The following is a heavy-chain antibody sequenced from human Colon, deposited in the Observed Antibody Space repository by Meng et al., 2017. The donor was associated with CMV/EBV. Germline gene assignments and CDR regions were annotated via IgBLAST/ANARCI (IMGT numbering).Heavy chain of an antibody. V-gene: IGHV3-23*01. CDR1: ALTFTGYA. CDR3: AKHVLPGATRAFDY. D-gene: IGHD4/OR15-4a*01. CDR2: IDGSGYST. Sequence: GGSLRLSCAASALTFTGYAMNWVRQAPGRGLEWVSSIDGSGYSTYYADSVKGRFTMSRDNSKNTLYLQMNSLRAEDTAIYYCAKHVLPGATRAFDYWGQGTLVTVSS. J-gene: IGHJ4*02.